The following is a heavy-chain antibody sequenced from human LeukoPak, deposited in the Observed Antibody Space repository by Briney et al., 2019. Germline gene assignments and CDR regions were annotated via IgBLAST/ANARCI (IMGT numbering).Heavy chain of an antibody. CDR3: ASGREQQLVRHNWFDP. CDR2: ISAYNGNT. Sequence: ASVKVSCKASGYTFTSYSISWVRHAPGQGLEWMGWISAYNGNTNYAQKLQGRVTMTTDTSTSTAYMELRSLGSDDTAVYYCASGREQQLVRHNWFDPWRQGTLVTVSS. CDR1: GYTFTSYS. D-gene: IGHD6-13*01. V-gene: IGHV1-18*01. J-gene: IGHJ5*02.